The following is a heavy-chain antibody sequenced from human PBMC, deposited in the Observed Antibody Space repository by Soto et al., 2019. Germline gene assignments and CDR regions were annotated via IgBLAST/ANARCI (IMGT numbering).Heavy chain of an antibody. Sequence: GGSLRLSCAVSGFTFSSSEMYWIRQAPGKGLEWISYIHPSGQPIFYADSVKGRFTISRDNANNSLFLQMNSLRAEDTAVYYCARRASRWGQGTMVTVSS. CDR3: ARRASR. CDR2: IHPSGQPI. J-gene: IGHJ3*01. CDR1: GFTFSSSE. D-gene: IGHD1-26*01. V-gene: IGHV3-48*03.